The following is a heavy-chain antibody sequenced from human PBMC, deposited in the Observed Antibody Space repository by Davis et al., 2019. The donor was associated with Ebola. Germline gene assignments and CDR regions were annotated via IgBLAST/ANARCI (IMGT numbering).Heavy chain of an antibody. D-gene: IGHD6-19*01. V-gene: IGHV4-34*01. CDR3: ARSQWLVHSYGY. Sequence: GSLRLSCAASGFTFSSYAMSWIRQPPGKGLEWIGEINHSGSTNYNPSLKSRVTISVDTSKNQFSLKLSSVTAADTAVYYCARSQWLVHSYGYWGQGTLVTVSS. CDR1: GFTFSSYA. J-gene: IGHJ4*02. CDR2: INHSGST.